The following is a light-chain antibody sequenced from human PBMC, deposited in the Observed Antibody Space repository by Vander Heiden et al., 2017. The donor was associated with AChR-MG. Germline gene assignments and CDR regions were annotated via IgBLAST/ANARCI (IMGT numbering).Light chain of an antibody. V-gene: IGKV3-15*01. Sequence: DIAITQSPATLSVSPGERATLSCKASQDISSNLDWYQQKAGQAPKLLIYGASTRASGIPARFSGSGSGTEFTLTISSLQSEDFAIYYCQQYDNWPHTFGEGTKVEIK. CDR2: GAS. CDR1: QDISSN. J-gene: IGKJ4*01. CDR3: QQYDNWPHT.